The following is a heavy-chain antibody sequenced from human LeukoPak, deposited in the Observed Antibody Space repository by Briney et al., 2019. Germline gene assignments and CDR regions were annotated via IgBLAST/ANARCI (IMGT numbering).Heavy chain of an antibody. J-gene: IGHJ5*02. Sequence: ASVKVSFKASGYTFTSYSMDWVRQAPGPRLELVGWINAGNGNTKYSQKFQGRVTITRDTSASTAYMELSSLRSEDTAVYYCARARYCSGGSCYGRVWFDPWGQGTLVTVSS. CDR3: ARARYCSGGSCYGRVWFDP. V-gene: IGHV1-3*01. D-gene: IGHD2-15*01. CDR1: GYTFTSYS. CDR2: INAGNGNT.